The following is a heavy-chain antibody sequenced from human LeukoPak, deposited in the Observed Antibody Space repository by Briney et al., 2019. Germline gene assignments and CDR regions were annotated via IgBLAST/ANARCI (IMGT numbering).Heavy chain of an antibody. D-gene: IGHD3-22*01. CDR3: ARGPDGRGVPAAGGSGYYYGTLDY. J-gene: IGHJ4*02. Sequence: SVKVSCKASGGTFRSYAISWVRQAPGQGLEWMGRIIPIPGIANYAQKFQGRVTITADKSTSTAYMELSSLRSEDTAVYYCARGPDGRGVPAAGGSGYYYGTLDYWGQGTLVTVSS. CDR2: IIPIPGIA. CDR1: GGTFRSYA. V-gene: IGHV1-69*04.